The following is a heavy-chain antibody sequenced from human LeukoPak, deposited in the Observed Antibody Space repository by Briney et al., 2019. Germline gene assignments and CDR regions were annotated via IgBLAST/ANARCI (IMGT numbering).Heavy chain of an antibody. CDR3: ASGGATIGAFFSYYFDY. D-gene: IGHD5-12*01. CDR2: IYYSGST. V-gene: IGHV4-39*07. CDR1: GGSISSSSYY. Sequence: SETLSLTCTVSGGSISSSSYYWGWIRQPPGKGLEWIGSIYYSGSTYYNPSLKSRVTISVDTSKNQFSLKLSSVTAADTAVYYCASGGATIGAFFSYYFDYWGQGTLVTVSS. J-gene: IGHJ4*02.